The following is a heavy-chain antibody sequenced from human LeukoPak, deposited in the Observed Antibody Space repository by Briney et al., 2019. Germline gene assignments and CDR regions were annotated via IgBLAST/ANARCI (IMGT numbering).Heavy chain of an antibody. CDR3: ARETYYYDSSGYLIKEIFDY. CDR2: INHSGST. J-gene: IGHJ4*02. Sequence: SETLSLTCAVYGGSFSGYYWSWIRQPPGKGLEWIGEINHSGSTNYNPSLKSRVTISVDTSKNQFSLKLSSVTAADTAVYYCARETYYYDSSGYLIKEIFDYWGQGTLVTVSS. D-gene: IGHD3-22*01. V-gene: IGHV4-34*01. CDR1: GGSFSGYY.